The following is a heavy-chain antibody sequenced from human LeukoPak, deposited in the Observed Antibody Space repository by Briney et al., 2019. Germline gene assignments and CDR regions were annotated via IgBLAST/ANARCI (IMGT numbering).Heavy chain of an antibody. CDR3: ARGGAARLHFQN. J-gene: IGHJ1*01. Sequence: SETLSLTCTVSGGSISSGGYYWSWIRQHPGKGLEWIGYIYYSGSTYYNPSLQSRVTISVDTSKNQFSLNLNSVTAADTAVYYCARGGAARLHFQNWGQGTLVTVSS. D-gene: IGHD6-6*01. CDR2: IYYSGST. CDR1: GGSISSGGYY. V-gene: IGHV4-61*08.